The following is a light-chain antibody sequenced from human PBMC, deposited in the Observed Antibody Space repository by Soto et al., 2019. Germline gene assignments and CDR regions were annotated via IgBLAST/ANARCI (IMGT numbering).Light chain of an antibody. CDR1: QSVSSN. Sequence: EIVMTQSPATLSVSPGERATRSCRASQSVSSNLACYQQKPGQAPRLLIYGASTRATGIPARFSGSGSGTEFTLTIRSLQSEDFAVYYCQQYNNWPPWTFGQGTRVDIK. CDR3: QQYNNWPPWT. J-gene: IGKJ1*01. V-gene: IGKV3-15*01. CDR2: GAS.